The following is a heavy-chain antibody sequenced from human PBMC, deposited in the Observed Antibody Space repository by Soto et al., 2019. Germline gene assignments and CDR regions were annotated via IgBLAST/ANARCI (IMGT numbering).Heavy chain of an antibody. V-gene: IGHV3-15*07. J-gene: IGHJ4*01. CDR1: GFIFGDTS. CDR3: IAVRITAGAQQFDY. Sequence: EVQLVQSGGGLVKPGGSLGLSCAASGFIFGDTSMNWVRQAPGQGLEWVARLRSKSDGGTTDIAAAVRGRFTISRDASTNTLHLQMDSLKIEDTAVYYCIAVRITAGAQQFDYGGQGTLVTVSS. D-gene: IGHD6-13*01. CDR2: LRSKSDGGTT.